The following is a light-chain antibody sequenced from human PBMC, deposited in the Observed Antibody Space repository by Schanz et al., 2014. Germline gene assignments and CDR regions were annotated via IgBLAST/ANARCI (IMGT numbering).Light chain of an antibody. CDR2: DVS. CDR3: CSYAGTYTRE. CDR1: SSDVGSYNL. J-gene: IGLJ3*02. Sequence: QSALTQPASVSGSPGQSITISCTGTSSDVGSYNLVSWYQQHPGKAPKLMIYDVSHRPSGVANRFSGSKSGNTASLTLCGIQDEAEYHYYCCSYAGTYTREFGGGTKLTVL. V-gene: IGLV2-23*02.